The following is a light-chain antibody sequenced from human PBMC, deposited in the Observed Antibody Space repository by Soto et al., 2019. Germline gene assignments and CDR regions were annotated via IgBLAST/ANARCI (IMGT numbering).Light chain of an antibody. Sequence: IVMTQPLATLSVSAWERDTLSCRASQSLSINLAWYQQKPGQAPRLLIYGASTRATGIPARFSGSGSGTEFTLTISRLEPEDFAVYYCQQYGSSPKTFGGGSKVDI. CDR1: QSLSIN. CDR3: QQYGSSPKT. CDR2: GAS. V-gene: IGKV3-15*01. J-gene: IGKJ4*01.